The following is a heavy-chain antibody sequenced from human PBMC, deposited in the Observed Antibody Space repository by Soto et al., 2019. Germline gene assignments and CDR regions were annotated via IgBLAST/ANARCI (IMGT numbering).Heavy chain of an antibody. CDR2: IIPILGIA. Sequence: QVQLVQSGAEVKKPGSSVKVSCKASGGTFSSYTISWVRQAPGQGLEWMGRIIPILGIANYAQKFQGRVTXTXXKSTSTAYMELSSLRSEDTAVYYCASDRLAYGMDVWGQGTTVTVSS. CDR3: ASDRLAYGMDV. D-gene: IGHD6-25*01. J-gene: IGHJ6*02. CDR1: GGTFSSYT. V-gene: IGHV1-69*02.